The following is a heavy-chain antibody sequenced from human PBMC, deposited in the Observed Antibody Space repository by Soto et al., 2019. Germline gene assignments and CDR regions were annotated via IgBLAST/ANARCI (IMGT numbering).Heavy chain of an antibody. Sequence: KESGPTLVKPTQTLTLTCTFSGFSLSTSGVGVGWIRQPPGKALEWLAFIYWDDDKRYSPSLKRRLTISKDTSKNQVVLKMTNMDPVDTATYYCARRTLRISMIRGITHFDYWGQGTLVTVSS. D-gene: IGHD3-10*01. CDR2: IYWDDDK. J-gene: IGHJ4*02. CDR3: ARRTLRISMIRGITHFDY. V-gene: IGHV2-5*02. CDR1: GFSLSTSGVG.